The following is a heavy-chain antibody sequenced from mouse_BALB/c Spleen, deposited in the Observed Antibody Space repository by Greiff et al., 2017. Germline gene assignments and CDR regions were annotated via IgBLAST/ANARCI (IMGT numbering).Heavy chain of an antibody. J-gene: IGHJ3*01. CDR2: IYPGSGST. CDR1: GYNFTSYW. CDR3: ARHYYGSRFAY. V-gene: IGHV1-55*01. Sequence: VQLQQPGAELVKPGTSVKLSCKASGYNFTSYWINWVKLRPGQGLEWIGDIYPGSGSTNYNEKFKSKATLTVDTSSSTAYMQLSSLASEDSALYYCARHYYGSRFAYWGQGTLVTVSA. D-gene: IGHD1-1*01.